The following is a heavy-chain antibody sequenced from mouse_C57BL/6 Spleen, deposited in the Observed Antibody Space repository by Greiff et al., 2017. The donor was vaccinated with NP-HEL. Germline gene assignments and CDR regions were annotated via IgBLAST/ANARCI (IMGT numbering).Heavy chain of an antibody. V-gene: IGHV1-54*01. CDR2: INPGSGGT. Sequence: VQLQQSGAELVRPGTSVKVSCKASGYAFTNYLIEWVKQRPGQGLEWIGVINPGSGGTNYNEKFKGKATLTADKSSSTAYMQLSSLTSEDSAVYFCAYDYDGYFDVWGTGTTVTVSS. CDR1: GYAFTNYL. CDR3: AYDYDGYFDV. D-gene: IGHD2-4*01. J-gene: IGHJ1*03.